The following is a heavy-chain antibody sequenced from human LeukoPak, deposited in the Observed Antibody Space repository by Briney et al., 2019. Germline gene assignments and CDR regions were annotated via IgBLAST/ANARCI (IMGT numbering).Heavy chain of an antibody. V-gene: IGHV4-59*01. CDR3: ARLDTAMVKTYYYYGMDV. CDR1: GGSISSYY. D-gene: IGHD5-18*01. CDR2: IYYSGST. Sequence: SETLSLTCTVSGGSISSYYWSWIRQPPGKGLEWIGYIYYSGSTNYNPSFKSRVTISVDTSKNQFSLKLSSVTAADTAVYYCARLDTAMVKTYYYYGMDVWGQGTTVTVSS. J-gene: IGHJ6*02.